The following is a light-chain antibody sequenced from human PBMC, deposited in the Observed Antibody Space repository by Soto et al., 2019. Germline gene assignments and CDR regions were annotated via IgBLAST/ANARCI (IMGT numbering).Light chain of an antibody. CDR2: GAS. V-gene: IGKV3-20*01. CDR3: QQYGSSPPVT. CDR1: QSVSSSY. J-gene: IGKJ1*01. Sequence: EIVLTQSPGTLSLSSGERATLSFRASQSVSSSYLAWYQQKPGQAPRLLIYGASSRATGIPDRFSGSGSGTDFTLTISRLEPEDFAVYYCQQYGSSPPVTFGQGTKVDIK.